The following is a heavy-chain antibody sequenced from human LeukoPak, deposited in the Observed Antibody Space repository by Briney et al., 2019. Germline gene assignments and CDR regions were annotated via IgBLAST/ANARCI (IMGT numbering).Heavy chain of an antibody. CDR1: GGTFSSYA. J-gene: IGHJ3*02. CDR2: IIPIFGTA. D-gene: IGHD6-13*01. Sequence: SVKVSCKASGGTFSSYAISWVRQAPGQGLEWMGRIIPIFGTANYAQKFQGRVTITADESTSTAYMELSSLRSEDTAVYYCAREVAAAGTRAFDIWGQGTMVTVSS. V-gene: IGHV1-69*13. CDR3: AREVAAAGTRAFDI.